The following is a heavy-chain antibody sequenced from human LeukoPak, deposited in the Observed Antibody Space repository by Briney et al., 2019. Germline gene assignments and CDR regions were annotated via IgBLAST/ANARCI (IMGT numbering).Heavy chain of an antibody. CDR1: GFSFSSYS. Sequence: GGSLRLSCAASGFSFSSYSVSWVRQAPGKGLEWVSAISGGGDYTLYVDSVKGRFTISRDNSKDTLYLQMNSLRAEDTAVYYCAKALETGHRQAAGYWGQGTLVAVSS. D-gene: IGHD1-1*01. CDR3: AKALETGHRQAAGY. J-gene: IGHJ4*02. V-gene: IGHV3-23*01. CDR2: ISGGGDYT.